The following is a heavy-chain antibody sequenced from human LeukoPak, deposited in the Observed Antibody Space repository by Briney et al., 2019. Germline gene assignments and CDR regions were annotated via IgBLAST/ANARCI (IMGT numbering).Heavy chain of an antibody. CDR3: AKAAGSGSYFTEGLSRPFDY. D-gene: IGHD3-10*01. V-gene: IGHV3-23*01. CDR1: GFTFSSYG. CDR2: ISGSGGST. J-gene: IGHJ4*02. Sequence: GGSLRLSCAASGFTFSSYGMSWVRQAPGKGLEWVSAISGSGGSTYYADSVKGRFTISRDNSKNTLYLQMNSLRAEDTAVYYCAKAAGSGSYFTEGLSRPFDYWGQGTLVTVSS.